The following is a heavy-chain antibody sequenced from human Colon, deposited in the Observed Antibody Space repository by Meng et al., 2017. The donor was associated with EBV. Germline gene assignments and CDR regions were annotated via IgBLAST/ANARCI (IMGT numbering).Heavy chain of an antibody. D-gene: IGHD3-16*01. CDR1: GDSVSDTKHF. J-gene: IGHJ4*02. CDR2: INSNWNT. V-gene: IGHV4-39*07. CDR3: VRVRGDFDY. Sequence: QLPLQESGPGPVKPSETLSLNCIVSGDSVSDTKHFWGWVRQAPGKGLEWVGSINSNWNTYSNPSLTSRVTMSLDTSKNQFSLKLSSVTAADTAVYYCVRVRGDFDYWGQGTLVTVSS.